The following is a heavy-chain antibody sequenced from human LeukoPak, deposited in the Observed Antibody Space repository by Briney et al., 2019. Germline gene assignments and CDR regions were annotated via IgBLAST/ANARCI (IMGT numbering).Heavy chain of an antibody. CDR2: IYYSGST. J-gene: IGHJ3*02. V-gene: IGHV4-59*12. CDR3: ARDYCSSTSCPPPGAFDI. D-gene: IGHD2-2*01. Sequence: PSETLSLTCTVSGDSITRYYWTWIRQPPGKGLEWIGHIYYSGSTDYNPSLKSRVTISVDRSKNQFSLKLSSVTAADTAVYYCARDYCSSTSCPPPGAFDIWGQGTMVTVSS. CDR1: GDSITRYY.